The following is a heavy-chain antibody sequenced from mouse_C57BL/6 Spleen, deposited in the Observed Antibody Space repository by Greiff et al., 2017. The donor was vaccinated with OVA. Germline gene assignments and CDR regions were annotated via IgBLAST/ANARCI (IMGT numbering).Heavy chain of an antibody. CDR2: INPSTGGT. V-gene: IGHV1-42*01. D-gene: IGHD4-1*01. Sequence: VQLQQSGPELVKPGASVKISCKASGYSFTGYYMNWVKQSPEKSLEWIGEINPSTGGTTYNQKFKAKATLTVDKSSSTAYMQLKSLTSEDSAVYYCARSLGRYFDVWGTGTTVTVSS. CDR3: ARSLGRYFDV. J-gene: IGHJ1*03. CDR1: GYSFTGYY.